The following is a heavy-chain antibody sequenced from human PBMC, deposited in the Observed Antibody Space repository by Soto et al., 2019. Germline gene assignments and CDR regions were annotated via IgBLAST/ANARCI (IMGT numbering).Heavy chain of an antibody. D-gene: IGHD2-15*01. CDR3: ARGGSVGLNY. J-gene: IGHJ4*02. Sequence: PSETLSLSCAVYGVSFSGYYWSWIRQPPGKGLEWIGEINHRGSTKYNPSLKSRVTISVDTSKNQFSLKLNSVTAADTAVYFCARGGSVGLNYWGQGTLVTVSS. CDR1: GVSFSGYY. V-gene: IGHV4-34*01. CDR2: INHRGST.